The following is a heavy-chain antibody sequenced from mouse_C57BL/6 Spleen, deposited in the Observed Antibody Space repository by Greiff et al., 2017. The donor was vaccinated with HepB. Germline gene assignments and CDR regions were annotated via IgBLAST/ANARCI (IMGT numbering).Heavy chain of an antibody. V-gene: IGHV1-69*01. J-gene: IGHJ4*01. CDR2: IDPSDSYT. D-gene: IGHD1-1*01. Sequence: VKLQQPGAELVMPGASVKLSCKASGYTFTSYWMHWVKQRPGQGLEWIGEIDPSDSYTNYNQKFKGKSTLTVDKSSSTAYMQLSSLTSEDSAVYYCARFITNAMDYWGQGTSVTVSS. CDR1: GYTFTSYW. CDR3: ARFITNAMDY.